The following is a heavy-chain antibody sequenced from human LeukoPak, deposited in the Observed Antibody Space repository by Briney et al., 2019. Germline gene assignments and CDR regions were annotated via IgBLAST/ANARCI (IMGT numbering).Heavy chain of an antibody. J-gene: IGHJ4*02. CDR1: GFTFSSYS. CDR3: AKIKAFDY. CDR2: ISSSGSTI. V-gene: IGHV3-48*04. Sequence: RAGGSLRLSCTASGFTFSSYSKNSVRQAPGKGLGWVSYISSSGSTIYYADSVKGRFTISRDNAKNSLYLQMNSLRAEDTAVYYCAKIKAFDYWGEGTLVTVSS.